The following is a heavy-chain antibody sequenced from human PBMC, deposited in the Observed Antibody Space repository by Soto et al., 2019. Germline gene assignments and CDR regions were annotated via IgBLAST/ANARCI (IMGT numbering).Heavy chain of an antibody. Sequence: QLQLQESGPGLVKPSETLSLTCTVSGGSISSSSYYWGWIRQPPGKGLEWIGSIYYSGSTYYNPSLKSRVTISVDTSKNQFSLKLSSVTAADTAVYYCASSWTTASVPHNWGQGTLVTVSS. D-gene: IGHD1-1*01. J-gene: IGHJ4*02. CDR2: IYYSGST. CDR3: ASSWTTASVPHN. CDR1: GGSISSSSYY. V-gene: IGHV4-39*01.